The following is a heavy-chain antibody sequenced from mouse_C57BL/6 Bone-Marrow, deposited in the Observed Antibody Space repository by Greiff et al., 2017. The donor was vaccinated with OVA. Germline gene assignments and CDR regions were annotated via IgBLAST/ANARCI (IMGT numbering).Heavy chain of an antibody. D-gene: IGHD1-1*01. CDR3: ARGYGNWYFDV. J-gene: IGHJ1*03. CDR2: ISYSGRT. V-gene: IGHV3-1*01. CDR1: GYSITSGYD. Sequence: DVKLVESGPGMVKPSQSLSLTCTVTGYSITSGYDWHWIRPFPGNKLEWMGHISYSGRTNYNPSLKSRISITHDTSKNHFFLKLNSVTTEDTATYYCARGYGNWYFDVWGTGTTVTVSS.